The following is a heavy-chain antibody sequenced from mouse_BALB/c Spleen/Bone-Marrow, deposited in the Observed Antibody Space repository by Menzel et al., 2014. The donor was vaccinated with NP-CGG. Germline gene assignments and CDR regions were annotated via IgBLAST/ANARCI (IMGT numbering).Heavy chain of an antibody. CDR3: ARDHRYDWFAY. V-gene: IGHV5-6-3*01. D-gene: IGHD2-14*01. CDR2: INSNGGST. J-gene: IGHJ3*01. CDR1: GFTFSSYG. Sequence: EVMLVESGGGLVQPGGSLKLSRAASGFTFSSYGMSWVRQTPDKRLELVATINSNGGSTYYPDSVKGRFTISRDNAKNALYLQMSSLKSEDTAMYYCARDHRYDWFAYWGQGTLVTVPA.